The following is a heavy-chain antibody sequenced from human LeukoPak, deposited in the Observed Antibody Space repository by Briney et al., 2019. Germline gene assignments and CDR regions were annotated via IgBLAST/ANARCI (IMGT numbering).Heavy chain of an antibody. Sequence: SETLSLTCSVSDDSISSSNYYWGWIRQPPGKGLEWIGTIYYRGDTYYNPSLKSRVTISVDTSKNQFSLNLNSVTAADTAVYYCARRRWATASGWFDHWGQGTLVTVSS. D-gene: IGHD5-12*01. J-gene: IGHJ5*02. V-gene: IGHV4-39*01. CDR1: DDSISSSNYY. CDR2: IYYRGDT. CDR3: ARRRWATASGWFDH.